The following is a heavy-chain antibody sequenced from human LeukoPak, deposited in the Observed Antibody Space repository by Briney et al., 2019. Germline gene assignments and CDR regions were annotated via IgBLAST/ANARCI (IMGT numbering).Heavy chain of an antibody. CDR3: AKVVTMVVAVTYIDY. Sequence: GGSLRLSCAASGFTFSSYSMNWVRQAPGKGLEWVSSISSSSSYIYYADSVKGRFTISRDNAKNSLYLQMNSLRAEDTAVYYCAKVVTMVVAVTYIDYWGQGTLVTVSS. CDR2: ISSSSSYI. J-gene: IGHJ4*02. CDR1: GFTFSSYS. V-gene: IGHV3-21*04. D-gene: IGHD3-22*01.